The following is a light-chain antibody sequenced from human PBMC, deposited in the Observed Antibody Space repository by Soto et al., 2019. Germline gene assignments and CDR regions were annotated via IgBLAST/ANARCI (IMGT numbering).Light chain of an antibody. CDR1: SSDIGSYDY. CDR3: SSYTSSSTGVV. J-gene: IGLJ2*01. Sequence: QSALTRRASVSGSPGQSITISCTGTSSDIGSYDYISWYQQHPGKVPKLIIYDVTDRPSGVSNRFSGSKSGNTASLTISGLEAEDEADYYCSSYTSSSTGVVFGGGTKLTVL. CDR2: DVT. V-gene: IGLV2-14*01.